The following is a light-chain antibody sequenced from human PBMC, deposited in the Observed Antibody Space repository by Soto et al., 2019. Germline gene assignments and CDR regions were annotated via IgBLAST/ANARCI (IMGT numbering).Light chain of an antibody. CDR3: QQYGSSPQT. J-gene: IGKJ1*01. CDR2: NAA. CDR1: QIVNSGF. Sequence: EIVLTQSPGTLSLSPGERATLSCRASQIVNSGFLAWYQHKPGQAPRLVIYNAATRGTGISDRFSGSGSGTDFTLTISRLEPEDFAVYYCQQYGSSPQTFGQGTKADI. V-gene: IGKV3-20*01.